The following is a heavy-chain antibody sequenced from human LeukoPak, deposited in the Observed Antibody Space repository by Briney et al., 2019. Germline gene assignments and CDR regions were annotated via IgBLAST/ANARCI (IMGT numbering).Heavy chain of an antibody. D-gene: IGHD6-19*01. CDR1: GYTFTGYA. J-gene: IGHJ4*02. CDR2: INAGNGNT. V-gene: IGHV1-3*01. CDR3: ARDGGDSSGWYISNFDY. Sequence: ASVKVSCKASGYTFTGYAMHWVRQAPGQRLEWMGWINAGNGNTNYSQKFQGRVTITRDTSASTAYMELSSLRSEDTAVYYCARDGGDSSGWYISNFDYWGQGTLVTVSS.